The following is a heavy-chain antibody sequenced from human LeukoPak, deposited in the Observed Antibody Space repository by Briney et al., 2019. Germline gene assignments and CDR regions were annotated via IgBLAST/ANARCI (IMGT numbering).Heavy chain of an antibody. V-gene: IGHV4-59*01. J-gene: IGHJ2*01. CDR3: ARDRYTVVSWYFDL. D-gene: IGHD4-23*01. CDR1: GGSISSYY. Sequence: SETLSLTCTVSGGSISSYYWSWIRQPPAKRLEWIGHIYYSGSTNYNHSLTSRVTISVDTSKNQFSLKLSSVTAADTAVYYCARDRYTVVSWYFDLWGRGTLVTVSS. CDR2: IYYSGST.